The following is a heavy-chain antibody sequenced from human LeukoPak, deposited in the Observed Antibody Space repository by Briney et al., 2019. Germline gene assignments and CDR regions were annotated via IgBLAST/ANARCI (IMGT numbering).Heavy chain of an antibody. CDR3: ARGGDGYSQRLDS. D-gene: IGHD5-24*01. V-gene: IGHV4-61*08. Sequence: SETLSLTCSVSGDSIRSGDSYWSWIRQPPGKGLEWIGYIYYSGSTNYNPSLKSRVTISVDTSKNQFSLKLSSVTAADTAVYYCARGGDGYSQRLDSWGQGTLVTVSS. J-gene: IGHJ4*02. CDR2: IYYSGST. CDR1: GDSIRSGDSY.